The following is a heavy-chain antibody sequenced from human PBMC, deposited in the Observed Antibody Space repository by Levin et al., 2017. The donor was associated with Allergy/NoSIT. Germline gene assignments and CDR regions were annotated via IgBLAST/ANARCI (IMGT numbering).Heavy chain of an antibody. J-gene: IGHJ3*02. V-gene: IGHV3-21*01. CDR2: ISSSSSYI. CDR3: ARDSTPTFAFDI. CDR1: GFTFSSYS. D-gene: IGHD3-16*01. Sequence: GESLKISCAASGFTFSSYSMNWVRQAPGKGLEWVSSISSSSSYIYYADSVKGRFTISRDNAKNSLYLQMNSLRAEDTAVYYCARDSTPTFAFDIWGQGTMVTVSS.